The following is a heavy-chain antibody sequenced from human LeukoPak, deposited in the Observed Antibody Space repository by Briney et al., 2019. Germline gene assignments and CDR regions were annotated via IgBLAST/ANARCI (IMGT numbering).Heavy chain of an antibody. D-gene: IGHD5-24*01. J-gene: IGHJ4*02. CDR2: IKSKTDGGTT. CDR3: TNRRVGVPR. CDR1: GFSFTGAW. Sequence: GGSLILSCAASGFSFTGAWMNWVRQAPGKGLEWVGRIKSKTDGGTTDYAAPVKGRFTISRDDSKNTLYLQMNSLKTEDTAVYYCTNRRVGVPRWGQGTLVTVSS. V-gene: IGHV3-15*01.